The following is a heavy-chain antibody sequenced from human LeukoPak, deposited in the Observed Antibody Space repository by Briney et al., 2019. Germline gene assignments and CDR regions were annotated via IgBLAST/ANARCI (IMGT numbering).Heavy chain of an antibody. CDR2: ISGSSSTI. Sequence: GGSLRLSCAASGFTFSNYVMSWVRLAPGKGLEWVSGISGSSSTIYYADSVKGRFTISRDNAKNSLYLEMNSLRGEDTAVYYCARESPLYCGGDCVIYWGQGTLVTVSS. D-gene: IGHD2-21*02. J-gene: IGHJ4*02. CDR1: GFTFSNYV. CDR3: ARESPLYCGGDCVIY. V-gene: IGHV3-48*01.